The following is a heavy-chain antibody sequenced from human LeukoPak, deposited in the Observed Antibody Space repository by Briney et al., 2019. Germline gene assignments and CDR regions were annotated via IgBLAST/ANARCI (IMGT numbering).Heavy chain of an antibody. CDR1: RFSFSDYD. CDR3: AKYAYNWNAPDGFDM. V-gene: IGHV3-30*18. J-gene: IGHJ3*02. Sequence: SGGSLRLSCRASRFSFSDYDMHRVRQAPGKGLEWVAVISYDGSRKYYGDSVKGRFTISRDNSESTLFLQMNSLRSDDTSVYFCAKYAYNWNAPDGFDMWGQGTMVIVSS. D-gene: IGHD1-1*01. CDR2: ISYDGSRK.